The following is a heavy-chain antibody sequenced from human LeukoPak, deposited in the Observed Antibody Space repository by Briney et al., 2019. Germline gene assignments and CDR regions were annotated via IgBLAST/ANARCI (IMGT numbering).Heavy chain of an antibody. J-gene: IGHJ6*02. CDR3: ARSTGVVVEATYCYYYGMDV. CDR2: MNPNSGNT. Sequence: ASVKVSCKASGYTFTSYDINWVRQATGQGLEWMGWMNPNSGNTGYAQKFQGRVTMTRNTSISTAYMELSSLRSEDTAVYYCARSTGVVVEATYCYYYGMDVWGQGTTVTVSS. V-gene: IGHV1-8*01. D-gene: IGHD2-15*01. CDR1: GYTFTSYD.